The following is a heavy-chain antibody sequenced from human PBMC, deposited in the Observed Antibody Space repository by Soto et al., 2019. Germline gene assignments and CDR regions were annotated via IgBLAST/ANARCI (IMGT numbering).Heavy chain of an antibody. V-gene: IGHV1-69*06. D-gene: IGHD6-6*01. CDR3: ARYGDGSSSSPTSPHGLDV. CDR2: IIPIFGTA. Sequence: GASVKVSCKASGGTFSSYSISWVRQAPGQGLEWMGGIIPIFGTANYAQKFQGRVTITADKSTSTAYMELSSLRAEDTAVYYCARYGDGSSSSPTSPHGLDVWGPGTTVTVSS. CDR1: GGTFSSYS. J-gene: IGHJ6*02.